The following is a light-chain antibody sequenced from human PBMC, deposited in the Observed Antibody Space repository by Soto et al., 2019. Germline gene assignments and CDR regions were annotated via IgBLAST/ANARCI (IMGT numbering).Light chain of an antibody. Sequence: DIQLTQSPSFLSASVGDRVTITCRASRGISSYLAWFQQIPGKPPKLVIYAASTLQPGVPSRFSGGGSGTEFTLTIGSLQPEDFETYYCQQLDSYPYTFGQGTQLEIK. J-gene: IGKJ2*01. CDR1: RGISSY. CDR3: QQLDSYPYT. CDR2: AAS. V-gene: IGKV1-9*01.